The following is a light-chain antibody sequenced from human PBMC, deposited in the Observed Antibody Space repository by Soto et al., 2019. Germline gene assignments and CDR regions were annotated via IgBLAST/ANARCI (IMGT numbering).Light chain of an antibody. CDR1: QSISSW. CDR2: KAS. CDR3: QQYNSYPYT. V-gene: IGKV1-5*03. J-gene: IGKJ2*01. Sequence: DIQMTQSPSTLSASVGARVTITCRASQSISSWLAWYQQKPGKAPKLLIYKASSLESGVPSRFSGSGSGTEFTLTISSLQPDDFATYYCQQYNSYPYTFGRGTKLEIK.